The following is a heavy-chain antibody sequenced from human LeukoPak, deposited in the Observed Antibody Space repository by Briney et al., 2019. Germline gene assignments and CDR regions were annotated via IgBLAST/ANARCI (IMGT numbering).Heavy chain of an antibody. CDR2: INHSGST. J-gene: IGHJ4*02. V-gene: IGHV4-34*01. Sequence: SETLSLTCAVYGGSFSGYYWSWIRQPPGKGLEWIGEINHSGSTNYNPSLKSRVTISVDTSKNQFSLKLSSATAADTAVYYCARVSITMIRNFDYWGQGTLVTVSS. D-gene: IGHD3-22*01. CDR1: GGSFSGYY. CDR3: ARVSITMIRNFDY.